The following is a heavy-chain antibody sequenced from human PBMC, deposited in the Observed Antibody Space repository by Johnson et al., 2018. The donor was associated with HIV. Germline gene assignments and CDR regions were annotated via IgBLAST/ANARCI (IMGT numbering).Heavy chain of an antibody. Sequence: QVQLVESGGGLVKPRGSLRLSCAASGFIFSDYYMSWIRQAPGKGLEWVSYISSSGGSIYYEGSVKGRFTISRDNAKNSLYLQMNSLRAEDTAVYYCARGWDWGSLGAFDIWGQGTMVTVSS. D-gene: IGHD7-27*01. J-gene: IGHJ3*02. CDR3: ARGWDWGSLGAFDI. CDR2: ISSSGGSI. V-gene: IGHV3-11*04. CDR1: GFIFSDYY.